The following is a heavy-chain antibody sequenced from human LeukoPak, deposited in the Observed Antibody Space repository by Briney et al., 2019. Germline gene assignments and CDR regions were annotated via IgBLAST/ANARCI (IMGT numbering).Heavy chain of an antibody. CDR1: GYTLTELS. CDR3: ATDRNDPDAFDI. CDR2: FDPEDGET. J-gene: IGHJ3*02. Sequence: ASVKVSCTVSGYTLTELSMHWVPQAPGKGLEWMGGFDPEDGETIYAQKFQGRVTMTEDTSTDTAYMELSSLRSEDTAVYYCATDRNDPDAFDIWGQGTMVTVSS. V-gene: IGHV1-24*01.